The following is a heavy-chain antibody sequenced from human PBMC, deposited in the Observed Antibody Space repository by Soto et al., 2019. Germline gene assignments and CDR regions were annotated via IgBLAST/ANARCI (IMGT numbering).Heavy chain of an antibody. V-gene: IGHV1-69*13. CDR2: IIPIFGTA. J-gene: IGHJ6*02. CDR3: ARDHGIAAAGKYYYYYGMDV. D-gene: IGHD6-13*01. CDR1: GGTFSSYA. Sequence: SVKVSCKASGGTFSSYAISWVRQAPGQGLEWMGGIIPIFGTANYAQKFQGRVTITADESTSTAYMELSSLRSEDTAVYYCARDHGIAAAGKYYYYYGMDVWGQGTTVTV.